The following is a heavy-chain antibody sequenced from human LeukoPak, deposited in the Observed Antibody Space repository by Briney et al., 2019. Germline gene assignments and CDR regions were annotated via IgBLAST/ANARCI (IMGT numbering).Heavy chain of an antibody. Sequence: SKTLSLTCTVSGGSISSYYWSWIRQPPGKGLEWIGYIYYSGSTNYNPSLKSRVTISVDTSKNQFSLKLSSVTAADTAVYYCARHQGRGYCSSTSCYLGNWFDPWGQGTLVTVSS. V-gene: IGHV4-59*08. CDR3: ARHQGRGYCSSTSCYLGNWFDP. CDR2: IYYSGST. J-gene: IGHJ5*02. CDR1: GGSISSYY. D-gene: IGHD2-2*01.